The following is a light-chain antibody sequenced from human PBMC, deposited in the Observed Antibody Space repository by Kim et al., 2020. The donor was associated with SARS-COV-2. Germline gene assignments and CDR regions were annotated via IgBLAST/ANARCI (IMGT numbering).Light chain of an antibody. CDR2: DTG. J-gene: IGLJ3*02. CDR1: TGAVTPTHY. Sequence: PVETVTLTGASSTGAVTPTHYRYWFQKKPGEVPRTLIFDTGSRHSWTPARFSGSLSGDKAVLTLAGAQTEDEGDYYCLLSFSGIRVFGGGTQLTVL. CDR3: LLSFSGIRV. V-gene: IGLV7-46*01.